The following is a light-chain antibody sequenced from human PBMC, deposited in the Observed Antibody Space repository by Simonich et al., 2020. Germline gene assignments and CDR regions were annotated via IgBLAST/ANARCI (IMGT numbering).Light chain of an antibody. J-gene: IGKJ1*01. CDR3: QQYYSYSWT. V-gene: IGKV3-15*01. CDR2: GAS. Sequence: EIVMTQSPATLSVSPGERATLSCRASQSVSSNLAWYQQKPGQAPRLLIYGASTRATGIPARFSGSGSGTDFTLTISCLQSEDFATYYCQQYYSYSWTFGQGTKVEIK. CDR1: QSVSSN.